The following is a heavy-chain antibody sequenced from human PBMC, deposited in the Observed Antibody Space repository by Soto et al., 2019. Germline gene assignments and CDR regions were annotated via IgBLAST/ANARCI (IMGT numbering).Heavy chain of an antibody. Sequence: LRLSYATSGITFNTYPMTWVRQAPGKGMEWVASISSTAGRTSSYADSVKGRFAISRDFSDNSVYLEMNNLRVDDTAVYFCAKEVLSFHYGMEVWGQGTTVTVSS. J-gene: IGHJ6*02. V-gene: IGHV3-23*01. D-gene: IGHD3-16*02. CDR2: ISSTAGRT. CDR1: GITFNTYP. CDR3: AKEVLSFHYGMEV.